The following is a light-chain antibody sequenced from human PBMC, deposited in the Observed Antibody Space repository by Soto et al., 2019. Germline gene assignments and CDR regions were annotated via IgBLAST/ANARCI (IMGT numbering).Light chain of an antibody. V-gene: IGKV1-5*01. J-gene: IGKJ1*01. CDR3: QQYDTFPRT. CDR1: QNINKW. CDR2: DAS. Sequence: DIQMTQSPSTLSASVGDRVVITCRASQNINKWLAWYQQKPGKAPKFLIYDASTLETGVPSRFSGSGSGTEFTLTISSLQPDDFATFYCQQYDTFPRTFGQGTKVDSK.